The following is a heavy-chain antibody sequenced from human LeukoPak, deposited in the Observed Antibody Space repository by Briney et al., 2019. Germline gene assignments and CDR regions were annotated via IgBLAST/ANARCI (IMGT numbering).Heavy chain of an antibody. Sequence: ASETLSLTCAVYGGSFSGYYWSWIRQPPGKGLEWIGYIYYSGSTNYNPSLKSRVTISVDTSKNQFSLKLSSVTAADTAVHYCARTTTFYTAFDAFDIWGQGTMVTVSS. D-gene: IGHD5-18*01. CDR1: GGSFSGYY. J-gene: IGHJ3*02. CDR2: IYYSGST. V-gene: IGHV4-59*08. CDR3: ARTTTFYTAFDAFDI.